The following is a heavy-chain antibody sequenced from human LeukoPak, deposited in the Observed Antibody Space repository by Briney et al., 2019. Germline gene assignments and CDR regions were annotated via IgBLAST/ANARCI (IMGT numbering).Heavy chain of an antibody. D-gene: IGHD3-3*01. CDR2: IYSSGNT. J-gene: IGHJ5*02. V-gene: IGHV4-4*07. CDR1: GGSITTYF. CDR3: ARTRRITIFGVVIPNWFDP. Sequence: SETLSLTCTVSGGSITTYFWSWIRQPAGKGLEWIGRIYSSGNTDYSPSLKSRVTMSVDKSKNQFSLKLSSVTAADTAVYYCARTRRITIFGVVIPNWFDPWGQGTLVTVSS.